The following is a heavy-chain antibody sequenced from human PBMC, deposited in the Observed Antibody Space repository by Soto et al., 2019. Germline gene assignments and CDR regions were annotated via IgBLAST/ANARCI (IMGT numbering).Heavy chain of an antibody. CDR1: GFTFSSYA. J-gene: IGHJ4*02. CDR3: AREIERLLGY. Sequence: QVQLVESGGGVVQPGRSLRLSCAASGFTFSSYAMHWVRQAPGKGLEWVAVISYDGRNKYYEDSVKGRVTISRDNSKNTLYLQMNSLRAEDTGVYYCAREIERLLGYWGQGTLVTVSS. V-gene: IGHV3-30*04. CDR2: ISYDGRNK. D-gene: IGHD3-3*01.